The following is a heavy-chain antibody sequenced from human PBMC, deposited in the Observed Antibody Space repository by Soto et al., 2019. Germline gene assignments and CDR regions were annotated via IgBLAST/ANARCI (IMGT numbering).Heavy chain of an antibody. D-gene: IGHD2-21*02. J-gene: IGHJ6*02. CDR1: GGSISGYY. V-gene: IGHV4-59*01. CDR2: MYNTGST. Sequence: PSETLSLTCTVSGGSISGYYWSWIRQPPGKGLEWIGYMYNTGSTVYNPSIKSRVTISIDTSKNQFYLKMNSVTAADTAVYYCARDLWGYCGTDCYPLDVWGQGTTVTVS. CDR3: ARDLWGYCGTDCYPLDV.